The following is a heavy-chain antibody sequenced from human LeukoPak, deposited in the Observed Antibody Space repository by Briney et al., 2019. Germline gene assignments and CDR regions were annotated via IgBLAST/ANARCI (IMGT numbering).Heavy chain of an antibody. D-gene: IGHD5-24*01. J-gene: IGHJ6*03. CDR1: GGSLSSYY. Sequence: SETLSLTCTVSGGSLSSYYWSWIRQPPGQGLEWIGHIYYSGSTNYNPSLKSRVIISVDTSKNQFSLNLDSVTAADTAVYYCARATSGQRRDGYNYNYYYYMDVWGKGTTVTVSS. CDR2: IYYSGST. CDR3: ARATSGQRRDGYNYNYYYYMDV. V-gene: IGHV4-59*01.